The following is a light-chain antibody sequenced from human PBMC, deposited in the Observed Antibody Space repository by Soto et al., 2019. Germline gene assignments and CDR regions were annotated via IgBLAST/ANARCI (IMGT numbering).Light chain of an antibody. J-gene: IGKJ4*01. CDR2: DAS. V-gene: IGKV1-33*01. CDR1: QDIKNY. Sequence: DIQMTQSPSSLSASVGDRVTITCQASQDIKNYLNWYQQKSGKAPKLLIYDASDLETGVPSRFSGSGSGTDFTFTINSLQPEAIETYYCQQYDNLPLTFGGGPKVDIK. CDR3: QQYDNLPLT.